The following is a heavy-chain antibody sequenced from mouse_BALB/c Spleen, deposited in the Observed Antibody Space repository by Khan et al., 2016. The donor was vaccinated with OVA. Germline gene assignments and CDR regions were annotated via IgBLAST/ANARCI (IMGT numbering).Heavy chain of an antibody. CDR2: ISSSGTT. V-gene: IGHV3-2*02. D-gene: IGHD2-3*01. J-gene: IGHJ4*01. CDR3: ARDGSRYNYAMDY. CDR1: GYSITSDYA. Sequence: EVQLVESGPGLVTPSQSLSLTCTVTGYSITSDYAWNWIRQFPGNKLEWMGYISSSGTTNYNPALKSRISITRDTSKKHFFLQLNSVTTEDTATYYCARDGSRYNYAMDYWGQGTSVTVSS.